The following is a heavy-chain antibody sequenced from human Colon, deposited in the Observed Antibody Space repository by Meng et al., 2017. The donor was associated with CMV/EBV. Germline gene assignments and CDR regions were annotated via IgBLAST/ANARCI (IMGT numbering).Heavy chain of an antibody. CDR1: TFRSYA. D-gene: IGHD3-22*01. J-gene: IGHJ2*01. V-gene: IGHV3-23*01. CDR2: LSSGGGSK. CDR3: AKNTYYYDNSGPPTYFDL. Sequence: TFRSYAMSWVRQAPGKGLEWVSGLSSGGGSKYYADSVKGRFTISRDNSKNTLYLQMNSLRVEDTAVYYCAKNTYYYDNSGPPTYFDLWGRGTLVTVSS.